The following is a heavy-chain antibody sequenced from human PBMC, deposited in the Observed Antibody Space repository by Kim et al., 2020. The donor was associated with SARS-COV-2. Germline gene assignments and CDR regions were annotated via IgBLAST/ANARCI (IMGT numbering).Heavy chain of an antibody. D-gene: IGHD4-17*01. CDR1: GGSISSSNW. J-gene: IGHJ6*02. CDR2: IYHSGST. V-gene: IGHV4-4*02. CDR3: ARRARIGYGDEYYYYGMDV. Sequence: SETLSLTCAVSGGSISSSNWWSWVRQPPGKGLEWIGEIYHSGSTNYNPSLKSRVTISVDKSKNQFSLKLSSVTAADTAVYYCARRARIGYGDEYYYYGMDVWGQGTTVTVSS.